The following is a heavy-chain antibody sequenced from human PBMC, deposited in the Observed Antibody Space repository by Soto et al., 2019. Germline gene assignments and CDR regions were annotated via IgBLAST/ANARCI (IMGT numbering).Heavy chain of an antibody. D-gene: IGHD2-21*01. Sequence: QVQLVQSGAEVKKPGASVKVSCKASGYTFIHYYIHWVRQAPGQGLEWMAIINPNGGSTNYAQKFRSRVTVTRQTSTTTVSMELNSLGYYYTAVYFCARSLLQGDFWGQGTLVTVSS. V-gene: IGHV1-46*01. CDR2: INPNGGST. CDR3: ARSLLQGDF. J-gene: IGHJ4*02. CDR1: GYTFIHYY.